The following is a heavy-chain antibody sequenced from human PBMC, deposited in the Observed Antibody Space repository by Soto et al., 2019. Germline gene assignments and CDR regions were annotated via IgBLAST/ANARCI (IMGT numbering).Heavy chain of an antibody. D-gene: IGHD5-12*01. V-gene: IGHV3-23*04. J-gene: IGHJ3*01. CDR1: GFIFTNYA. Sequence: EVQLVESGGGLVKPGGSLRLSCAASGFIFTNYAMNWVRQAPGKGLEWVSVIGGRGNSAYYADSVQGRFTISRDNSKNTLSLQMSSLTADDTAIYYCVREGRGSFDFWGRGTMVTVSS. CDR2: IGGRGNSA. CDR3: VREGRGSFDF.